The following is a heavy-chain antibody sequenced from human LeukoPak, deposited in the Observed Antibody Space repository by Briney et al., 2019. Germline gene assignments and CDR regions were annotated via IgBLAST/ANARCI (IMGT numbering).Heavy chain of an antibody. CDR1: GGTFSSYA. J-gene: IGHJ4*02. CDR3: ASASPSSGPEFDY. Sequence: SVKVSCKASGGTFSSYAISRVPQAPGQVLEWMGGIIPIFGTANYAQKFQGRVTITTDESTSTAYMELSSLRSEDTAVYYCASASPSSGPEFDYWGQGTLVTVSS. CDR2: IIPIFGTA. D-gene: IGHD3-10*01. V-gene: IGHV1-69*05.